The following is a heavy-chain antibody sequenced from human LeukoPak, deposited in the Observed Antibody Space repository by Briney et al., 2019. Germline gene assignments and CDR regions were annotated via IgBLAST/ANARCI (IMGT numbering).Heavy chain of an antibody. J-gene: IGHJ4*02. D-gene: IGHD7-27*01. CDR1: GLTFSSYG. CDR3: ARGDDEANWGSSDY. Sequence: GGSLRLSCAASGLTFSSYGMHWVRQAPGKGLEWVAVIWYDGSNKYYADSVKGRFTISRDNSKNTLYLQMDSLRAEDTAVYYCARGDDEANWGSSDYWGQGTLVTVSS. V-gene: IGHV3-33*01. CDR2: IWYDGSNK.